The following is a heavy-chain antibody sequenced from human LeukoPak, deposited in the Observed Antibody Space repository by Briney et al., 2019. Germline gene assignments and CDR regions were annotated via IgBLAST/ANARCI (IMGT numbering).Heavy chain of an antibody. D-gene: IGHD3-9*01. V-gene: IGHV1-18*01. CDR1: GYTFTSYG. CDR3: ARGLGYFDWLLRYYYYYMDV. Sequence: ASVKVSCKASGYTFTSYGISWVRQAPGQGLEWMGWISAYNGNTNYAQKLQGRVTMTTDTSTSTAYMELRSLRSDDTAVYYCARGLGYFDWLLRYYYYYMDVWGKGTTVTISS. J-gene: IGHJ6*03. CDR2: ISAYNGNT.